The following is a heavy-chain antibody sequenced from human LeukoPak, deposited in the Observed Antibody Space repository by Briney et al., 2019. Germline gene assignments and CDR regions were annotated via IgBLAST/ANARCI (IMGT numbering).Heavy chain of an antibody. CDR3: ARAHSSSWYMDY. V-gene: IGHV4-59*01. CDR2: IYSSGST. J-gene: IGHJ4*02. D-gene: IGHD6-13*01. Sequence: PSETLSLTCTVSGGSISNYYWSWIRQPPGKGLEWIGYIYSSGSTNYNPSLKSRVTISVDTSKNQLSQRLNSVTAADAAVYYCARAHSSSWYMDYWGQGTLVTV. CDR1: GGSISNYY.